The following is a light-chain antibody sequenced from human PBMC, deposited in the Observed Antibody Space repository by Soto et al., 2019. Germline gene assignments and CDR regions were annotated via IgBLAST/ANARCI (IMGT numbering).Light chain of an antibody. CDR1: SGHSSYT. CDR3: ETWDSNSVL. V-gene: IGLV4-60*03. Sequence: QPVLTQSSSASASLGSSVKLTCTLSSGHSSYTIAWHQQQPGKAPRYLMKLEGSGSYNKGSGVPDRFSGSSSGADRYLTISNLQSEDEADYYCETWDSNSVLFGGGTKVTVL. J-gene: IGLJ2*01. CDR2: LEGSGSY.